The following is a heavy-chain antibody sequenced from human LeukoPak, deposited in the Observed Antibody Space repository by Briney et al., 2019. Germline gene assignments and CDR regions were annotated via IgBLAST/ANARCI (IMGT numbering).Heavy chain of an antibody. CDR3: ARGLGYCSGGSCYVDY. CDR1: GFTFSSYS. CDR2: ISSSSSYI. V-gene: IGHV3-21*01. D-gene: IGHD2-15*01. Sequence: GGSLRLSCAASGFTFSSYSMNWVRQAPGKGLEWVSSISSSSSYIYYADSVKGRFTISRDNAKNSLYLQMNSLRAEDTAVYYCARGLGYCSGGSCYVDYWGQGTLVTVSS. J-gene: IGHJ4*02.